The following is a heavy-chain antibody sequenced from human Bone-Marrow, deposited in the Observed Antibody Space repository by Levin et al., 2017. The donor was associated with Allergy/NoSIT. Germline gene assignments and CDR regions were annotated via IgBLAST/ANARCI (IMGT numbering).Heavy chain of an antibody. CDR3: ARRPTDAFDI. CDR1: GGSISSGGYY. V-gene: IGHV4-31*03. CDR2: IYYSGST. J-gene: IGHJ3*02. Sequence: SETLSLTCTVSGGSISSGGYYWSWIRQHPGKGLEWIGYIYYSGSTYYNPSLKSRVTISVDTSKNQFSLKLSSVTAADTAVYYCARRPTDAFDIWGQGTMVTVSS. D-gene: IGHD6-25*01.